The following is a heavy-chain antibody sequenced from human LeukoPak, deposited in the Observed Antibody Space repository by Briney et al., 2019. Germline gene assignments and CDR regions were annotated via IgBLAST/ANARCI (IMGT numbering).Heavy chain of an antibody. CDR3: PRLQGSGSPPFDY. CDR2: IYYSGST. J-gene: IGHJ4*02. Sequence: PSETLSLTCTVSGGSISSRGYYWSWIRRPPGKGLEWIGSIYYSGSTYYNPSLKSRVTISVDTSKNQFSLKLRSVTAADTAVYYCPRLQGSGSPPFDYRVQGTLVTVSS. CDR1: GGSISSRGYY. D-gene: IGHD3-10*01. V-gene: IGHV4-39*01.